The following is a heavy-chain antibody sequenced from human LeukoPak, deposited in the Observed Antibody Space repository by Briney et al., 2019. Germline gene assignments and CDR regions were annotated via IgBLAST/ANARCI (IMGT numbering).Heavy chain of an antibody. Sequence: GGSLRLSCAASGFTVSSKYMTWVRQAPGKGLEWVSVIYSDGRTYYADSVKGRFTISRDISKNTLHLQMNSLRAEDTAVYYCAKMVGATDAFDIWGQGTMVTVSS. CDR1: GFTVSSKY. CDR2: IYSDGRT. V-gene: IGHV3-53*01. CDR3: AKMVGATDAFDI. J-gene: IGHJ3*02. D-gene: IGHD1-26*01.